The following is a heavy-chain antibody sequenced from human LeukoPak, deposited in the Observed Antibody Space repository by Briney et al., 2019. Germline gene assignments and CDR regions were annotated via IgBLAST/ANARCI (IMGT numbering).Heavy chain of an antibody. CDR3: AKDYYDSSGYLDY. D-gene: IGHD3-22*01. J-gene: IGHJ4*02. V-gene: IGHV3-33*06. Sequence: GRSLRLSCAASGFTFSSYGMHWVRQAPGKGLEWVAVIWYDGSNKYYADSVKGRFTISRDNSQNTLYLQMNSLRAEDTAVYYCAKDYYDSSGYLDYWGQGTLVTVSS. CDR2: IWYDGSNK. CDR1: GFTFSSYG.